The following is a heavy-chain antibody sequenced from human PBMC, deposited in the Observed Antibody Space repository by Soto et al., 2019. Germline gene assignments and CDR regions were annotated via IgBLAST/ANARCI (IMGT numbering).Heavy chain of an antibody. CDR3: AKFFVATGVSSGWPWSFHY. Sequence: EVLLLESGGDLVQPGGSLRLSCAASGFTFSSYAMCWVRQAPGKGLEWVSAISGSGGTTYYADSVKGRFTISRDSSKNTLYLQMYSLRAEDTATYYCAKFFVATGVSSGWPWSFHYWGQGTLVTVSS. CDR2: ISGSGGTT. CDR1: GFTFSSYA. V-gene: IGHV3-23*01. J-gene: IGHJ4*02. D-gene: IGHD6-25*01.